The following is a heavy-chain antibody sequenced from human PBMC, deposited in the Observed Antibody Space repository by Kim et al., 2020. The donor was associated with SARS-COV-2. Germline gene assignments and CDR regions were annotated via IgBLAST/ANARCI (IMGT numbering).Heavy chain of an antibody. Sequence: GGSLRLSCAASGFPFGGFVMTWIRQAPGKGLECVASILATGTKTYYADSVRGRFTISRDNSNKTLYLQMNSLRADDTAIYYCAKDQIFKTWFFEDWGLGTLVTVSS. CDR3: AKDQIFKTWFFED. V-gene: IGHV3-23*01. CDR1: GFPFGGFV. CDR2: ILATGTKT. J-gene: IGHJ4*02. D-gene: IGHD3-9*01.